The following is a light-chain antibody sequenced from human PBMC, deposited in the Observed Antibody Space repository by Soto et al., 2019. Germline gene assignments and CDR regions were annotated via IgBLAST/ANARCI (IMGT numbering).Light chain of an antibody. J-gene: IGKJ4*01. CDR2: GAS. V-gene: IGKV1-39*01. CDR3: QQSYSSRRT. CDR1: QSISSY. Sequence: DLQLTPSPSSLSASVGDRVTIACRASQSISSYLNWYQQKPAKAPRLLIFGASNLQSGVPSTFSGSGSGTDFTLTITSRQPEDFATYFCQQSYSSRRTVGGGPKVEIK.